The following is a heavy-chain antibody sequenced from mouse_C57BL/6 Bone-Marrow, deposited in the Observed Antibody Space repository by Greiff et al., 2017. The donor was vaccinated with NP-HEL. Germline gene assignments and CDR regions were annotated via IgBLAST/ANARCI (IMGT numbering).Heavy chain of an antibody. CDR3: VRDYYGSSWFAY. CDR2: IRSKSNNYAT. CDR1: GFSFNTYA. D-gene: IGHD1-1*01. Sequence: EVMLVESGGGLVQPKGSLKLSCAASGFSFNTYAMNWVRQAPGKGLEWVARIRSKSNNYATYYADSVKDRFTISRDDSESMLYLQMNNLKTEDTAMYYCVRDYYGSSWFAYWGQGTLVTVSA. V-gene: IGHV10-1*01. J-gene: IGHJ3*01.